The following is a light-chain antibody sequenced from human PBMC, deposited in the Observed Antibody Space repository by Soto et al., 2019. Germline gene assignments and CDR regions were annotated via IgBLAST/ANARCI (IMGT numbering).Light chain of an antibody. Sequence: DIQLTQSPSSLSASVGDKVTISCRASQGINNYLAWYQQKPGQAPKLLIYPTSTLQSGVPSRFSGSGSATAFTLTISCLQPEDSATYYCQQLNSFPLFGGGTKVEVK. CDR2: PTS. CDR1: QGINNY. CDR3: QQLNSFPL. J-gene: IGKJ4*01. V-gene: IGKV1-9*01.